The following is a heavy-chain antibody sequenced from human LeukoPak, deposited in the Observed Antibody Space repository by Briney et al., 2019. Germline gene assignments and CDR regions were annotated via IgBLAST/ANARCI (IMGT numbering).Heavy chain of an antibody. CDR1: GFTSSSYA. J-gene: IGHJ6*02. CDR2: ISNSGGST. V-gene: IGHV3-23*01. D-gene: IGHD5-24*01. Sequence: GGSLRLSCAASGFTSSSYAMSWVRQAPGKGLEWVSAISNSGGSTYYADSVKGRFTISRDNSKNTLYLQMNSLRAEDTAVYYCAKVLQYYYYGMDVWGQGTTVTVSS. CDR3: AKVLQYYYYGMDV.